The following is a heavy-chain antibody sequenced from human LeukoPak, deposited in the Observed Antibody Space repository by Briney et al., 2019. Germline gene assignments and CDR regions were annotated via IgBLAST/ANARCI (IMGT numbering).Heavy chain of an antibody. CDR1: GFTFNNYG. V-gene: IGHV3-23*01. CDR3: AKLGDYGY. J-gene: IGHJ4*02. D-gene: IGHD4-17*01. CDR2: ISNSGGST. Sequence: VGSLRLSCAASGFTFNNYGMNWVRQAPGKGLEWVSTISNSGGSTYYADSVKGRFIISRDNFKNSLYLQMNSLRGEDTAAYYCAKLGDYGYWGQGTLVTVYS.